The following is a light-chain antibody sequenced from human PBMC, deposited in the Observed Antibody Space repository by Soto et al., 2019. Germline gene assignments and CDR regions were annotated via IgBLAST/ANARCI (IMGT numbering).Light chain of an antibody. V-gene: IGLV1-47*01. CDR2: RNN. CDR1: SSNIGSNY. CDR3: AAWDDSLSGFYV. Sequence: QSALAQPPSGYGTPGQSVTISCSGSSSNIGSNYVYWYQQLPGTAPKLLIYRNNQRPSGVPDRFSGSKSGTSASLAISGLRSEDEADYYCAAWDDSLSGFYVFGTGTKVTVL. J-gene: IGLJ1*01.